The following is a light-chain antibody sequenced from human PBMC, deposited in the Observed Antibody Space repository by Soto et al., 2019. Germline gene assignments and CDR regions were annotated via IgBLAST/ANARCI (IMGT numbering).Light chain of an antibody. CDR3: AAWDDSLSGPV. Sequence: QPVLTQPPSASGTPGQRVTISCSGSSSNIGSNYVYWYQQLPGTAPKLLIYRNNQRPSGVPDRFSGSKSGTSASLAISGLRYEDEVDYDCAAWDDSLSGPVFGGGTKLTVL. J-gene: IGLJ2*01. V-gene: IGLV1-47*01. CDR2: RNN. CDR1: SSNIGSNY.